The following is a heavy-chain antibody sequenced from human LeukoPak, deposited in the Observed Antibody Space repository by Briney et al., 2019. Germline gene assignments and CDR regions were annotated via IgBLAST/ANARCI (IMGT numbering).Heavy chain of an antibody. D-gene: IGHD3-9*01. Sequence: GGSLRLSCAASGFTFSSYSMNWVRQAPGKGLEWVSSISSSSSYIYYADSVKGRFTISRDNAKNSLYLQMNSLRAEDTAMYYCARVHDWLTYYFDYWGQGTLVTVSS. CDR3: ARVHDWLTYYFDY. CDR2: ISSSSSYI. J-gene: IGHJ4*02. CDR1: GFTFSSYS. V-gene: IGHV3-21*01.